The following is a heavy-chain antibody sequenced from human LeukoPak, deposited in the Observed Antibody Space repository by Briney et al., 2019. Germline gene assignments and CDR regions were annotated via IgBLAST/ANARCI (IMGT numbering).Heavy chain of an antibody. D-gene: IGHD3-10*01. CDR2: ISSSGSTI. J-gene: IGHJ6*02. CDR3: ARDNYGSGTGMDV. V-gene: IGHV3-48*03. CDR1: GFTFSSFE. Sequence: PGGSLRLSCAASGFTFSSFEMNWVRQAPGKGLEWVSYISSSGSTIYHADVKGRFTISRDNAKNSLYPQMNSLRAEDTAVYYCARDNYGSGTGMDVWGQGTTVTVSS.